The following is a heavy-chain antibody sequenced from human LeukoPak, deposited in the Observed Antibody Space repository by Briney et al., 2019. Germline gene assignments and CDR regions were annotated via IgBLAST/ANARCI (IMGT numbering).Heavy chain of an antibody. Sequence: GGPLRLSCAASGFTLSSYRMSWVRQAPGKGLEWVANIKQDGSEKYYVDSENGRFTISRDNAKNSLHLQMNSLRAEATVVYYCTREGGSYGLDYWGQGTLVTVSS. V-gene: IGHV3-7*04. CDR1: GFTLSSYR. CDR2: IKQDGSEK. CDR3: TREGGSYGLDY. J-gene: IGHJ4*02. D-gene: IGHD1-26*01.